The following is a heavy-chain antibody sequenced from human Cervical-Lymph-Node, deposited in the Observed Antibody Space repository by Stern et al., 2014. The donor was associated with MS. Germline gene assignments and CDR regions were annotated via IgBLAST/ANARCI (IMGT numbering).Heavy chain of an antibody. J-gene: IGHJ4*02. V-gene: IGHV4-34*01. CDR3: ARTESYSGRYYFDY. CDR2: INHSGST. Sequence: QVQLQQWGAGLLKPSETLSLTCAVYGGSFSGYYWSWIRQPPGKGLEWIGEINHSGSTNYNPALKSRVTITGDTSKNQFSLKLRFVTAADTAVYYCARTESYSGRYYFDYWGQGTLVTVSS. CDR1: GGSFSGYY. D-gene: IGHD1-26*01.